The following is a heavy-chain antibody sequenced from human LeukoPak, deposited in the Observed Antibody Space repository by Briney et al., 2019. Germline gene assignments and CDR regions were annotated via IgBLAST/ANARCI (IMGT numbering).Heavy chain of an antibody. CDR3: ARDQGGGTSY. CDR1: GFTFSNYE. J-gene: IGHJ4*02. V-gene: IGHV3-48*03. D-gene: IGHD1-26*01. Sequence: GGSLRLSCAASGFTFSNYEMNWVRQAPGKGLEWVSYISSSGSTINYADSVKGRFTISRDNAKNSLYPQMDSLRAEDTAVYYCARDQGGGTSYWGQGTLVTVSS. CDR2: ISSSGSTI.